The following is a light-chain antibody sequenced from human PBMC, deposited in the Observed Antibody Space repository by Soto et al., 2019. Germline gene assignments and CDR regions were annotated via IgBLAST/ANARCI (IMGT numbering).Light chain of an antibody. J-gene: IGKJ1*01. CDR1: QSISSY. CDR2: TAS. V-gene: IGKV1-5*01. Sequence: DIQMTQSPSSLSASGGDRVTITCRASQSISSYLNWYQQKPGKAPKVLIYTASSLQSGVPSRFSGSGSGTEFTLTISSLQPDDFATYYCQQYNSYSPWTFGQGTKVDIK. CDR3: QQYNSYSPWT.